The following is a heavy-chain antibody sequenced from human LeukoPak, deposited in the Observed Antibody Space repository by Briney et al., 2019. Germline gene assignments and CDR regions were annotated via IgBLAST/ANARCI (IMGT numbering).Heavy chain of an antibody. CDR2: INHSGST. Sequence: SETLSLTWAVYGGSFSGYYWSWIRQPPGKGLEWIGEINHSGSTNYNPSLKSRVTISVDTSKNQFSLKLSSVTAADTAVYYCAREHGLMDYYYYYMDVWGKGTTVTVSS. D-gene: IGHD2-8*01. CDR1: GGSFSGYY. V-gene: IGHV4-34*01. CDR3: AREHGLMDYYYYYMDV. J-gene: IGHJ6*03.